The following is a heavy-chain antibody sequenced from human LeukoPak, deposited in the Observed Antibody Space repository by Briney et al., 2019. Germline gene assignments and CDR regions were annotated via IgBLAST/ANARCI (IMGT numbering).Heavy chain of an antibody. CDR1: GFTFNAFG. V-gene: IGHV3-33*08. J-gene: IGHJ4*01. CDR2: IWNDGSNK. Sequence: GGSLRLSCAASGFTFNAFGMNWVRQAPGKGLEWVAVIWNDGSNKLYADSVKGRFTISRDNFKNTVFLQMNSLRAEDTAMYYCARDSPGAENDFYYWGQGTLVTVSS. D-gene: IGHD1-1*01. CDR3: ARDSPGAENDFYY.